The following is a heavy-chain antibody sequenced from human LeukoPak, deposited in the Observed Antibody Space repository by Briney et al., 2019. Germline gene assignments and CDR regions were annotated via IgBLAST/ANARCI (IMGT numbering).Heavy chain of an antibody. Sequence: GGSLRLSCAASGFTFSSYAMNWVRQAPGKGLEWVSGISTGGRSTYYTDSVKGRFTMSRDNSKNTLYLQMNSLRAEDTAVYYCAKDGSRIAVSGTLLDYWGQGTLVTVSS. D-gene: IGHD6-19*01. CDR1: GFTFSSYA. CDR3: AKDGSRIAVSGTLLDY. J-gene: IGHJ4*02. V-gene: IGHV3-23*01. CDR2: ISTGGRST.